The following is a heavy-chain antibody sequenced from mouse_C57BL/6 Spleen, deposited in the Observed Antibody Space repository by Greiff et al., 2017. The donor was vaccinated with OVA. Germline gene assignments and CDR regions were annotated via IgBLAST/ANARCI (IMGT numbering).Heavy chain of an antibody. CDR1: GYTFTSYW. Sequence: QVQLQQPGAELVKPGASVKLSCKASGYTFTSYWMQWVKQRPGQGLEWIGEIDPSDSYTNYNQKFKGKATLTVDTSSSTAYMQLRSLTSEDSAVYYCARWDYYGSSPFDYWGQGTLVTVSA. CDR3: ARWDYYGSSPFDY. J-gene: IGHJ3*01. CDR2: IDPSDSYT. D-gene: IGHD1-1*01. V-gene: IGHV1-50*01.